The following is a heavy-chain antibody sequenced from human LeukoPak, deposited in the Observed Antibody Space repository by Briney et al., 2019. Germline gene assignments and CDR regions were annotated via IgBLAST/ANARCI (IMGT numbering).Heavy chain of an antibody. J-gene: IGHJ3*02. V-gene: IGHV3-30-3*01. CDR3: AKDRGPYCSGTNCYGGAFDI. D-gene: IGHD2-2*01. CDR1: GLTFSSYA. CDR2: ISYDGSNK. Sequence: AGGSLRLSCAASGLTFSSYAMHWVRQAPGKGLEWVAVISYDGSNKYYADSVKGRFTISRDNSKNTLYLQMNSLRAEDTAVYYCAKDRGPYCSGTNCYGGAFDIWGQGTMVTVSS.